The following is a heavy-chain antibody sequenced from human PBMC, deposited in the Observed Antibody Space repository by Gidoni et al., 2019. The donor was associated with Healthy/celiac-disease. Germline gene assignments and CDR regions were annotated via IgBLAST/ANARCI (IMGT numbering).Heavy chain of an antibody. D-gene: IGHD1-26*01. CDR3: AREDVVGATLGY. V-gene: IGHV4-39*07. Sequence: QLQLQESGPGLVKPSETLSLTCTVSGGSISSSSYYWGWIRQPPGKGLEWIGSIYYSGSTYYNPSLKSRVTISVDTSKNQFSLKLSSVTAADTAVYYCAREDVVGATLGYWGQGTLVTVSS. CDR1: GGSISSSSYY. CDR2: IYYSGST. J-gene: IGHJ4*02.